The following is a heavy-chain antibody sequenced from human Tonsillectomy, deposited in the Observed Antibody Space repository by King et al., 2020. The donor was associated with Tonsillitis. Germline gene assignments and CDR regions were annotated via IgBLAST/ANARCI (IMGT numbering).Heavy chain of an antibody. J-gene: IGHJ3*01. CDR3: ARESPSNWGPSRPGYDGFDL. CDR1: GFTLSSYS. V-gene: IGHV3-21*01. D-gene: IGHD7-27*01. CDR2: ISSSSSYI. Sequence: VQLVESGGGLVKPGGSLRLSCAASGFTLSSYSMNWVRQAPGKGLEWVSFISSSSSYIYYADSVKGRFTISRDNAKISLYLQMNSLRAEDTAVYYCARESPSNWGPSRPGYDGFDLSGQGTMVTVSS.